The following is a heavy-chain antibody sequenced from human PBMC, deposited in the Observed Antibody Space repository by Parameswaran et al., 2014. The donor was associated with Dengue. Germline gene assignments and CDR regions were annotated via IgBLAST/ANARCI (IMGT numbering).Heavy chain of an antibody. V-gene: IGHV3-11*03. Sequence: VRQAPGKGLEWVSCISSSSSYTNYADSVKGRFTISRDNAKNSLYLQMNSLRAEDTAVYYCARSDIVPAAPQPYYFDYWGQGTLVTVSS. J-gene: IGHJ4*02. D-gene: IGHD2-2*01. CDR3: ARSDIVPAAPQPYYFDY. CDR2: ISSSSSYT.